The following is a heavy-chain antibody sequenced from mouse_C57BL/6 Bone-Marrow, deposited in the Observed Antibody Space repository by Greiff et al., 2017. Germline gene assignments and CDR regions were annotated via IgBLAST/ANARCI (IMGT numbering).Heavy chain of an antibody. CDR3: ARQSYFYAMDY. J-gene: IGHJ4*01. V-gene: IGHV5-6*01. D-gene: IGHD1-1*01. CDR2: ISSGGSYT. CDR1: GFTFSSYG. Sequence: EVKLVESGGDLVKPGGSLKLSCAASGFTFSSYGMSWVRQTPDKRLEWVATISSGGSYTYYPDSVKGRFTISRDNAKNTLYLQRSSLKSEDTAMYYCARQSYFYAMDYWGQGTSVTVSS.